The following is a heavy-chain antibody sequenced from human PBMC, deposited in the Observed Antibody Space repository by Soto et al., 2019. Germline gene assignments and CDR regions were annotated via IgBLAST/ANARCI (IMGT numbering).Heavy chain of an antibody. Sequence: SETLSLTCTVSGGSISSGGYYWNWIRQHPGKGLEWIGYIYYIGSTYYNPSLKSRVTISLDTSKKQFSLKLNSVTAADTAVYYCASSNIAAAGFYYYGMDVWGRGTTVTVSS. CDR2: IYYIGST. V-gene: IGHV4-31*03. CDR1: GGSISSGGYY. D-gene: IGHD6-13*01. J-gene: IGHJ6*02. CDR3: ASSNIAAAGFYYYGMDV.